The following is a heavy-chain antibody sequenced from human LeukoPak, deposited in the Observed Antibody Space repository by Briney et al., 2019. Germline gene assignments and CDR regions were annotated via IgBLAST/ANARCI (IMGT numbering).Heavy chain of an antibody. D-gene: IGHD1-14*01. V-gene: IGHV3-30*03. J-gene: IGHJ5*02. CDR2: ISYDGSNK. Sequence: PGRSLRLSCAASGFIFSSYGMHWVRQAPGKGLEWVAVISYDGSNKYYEDSVKGRFTISRDNSKNTLYLQMNSLRAGDTAVYYCARGGKSGNQREYNWFDPWGQGTLVTVSS. CDR3: ARGGKSGNQREYNWFDP. CDR1: GFIFSSYG.